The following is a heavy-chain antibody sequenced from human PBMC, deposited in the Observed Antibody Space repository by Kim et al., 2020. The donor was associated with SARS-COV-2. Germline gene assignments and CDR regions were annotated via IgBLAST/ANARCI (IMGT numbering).Heavy chain of an antibody. CDR3: ARTGVSTCAKHDY. V-gene: IGHV3-23*01. D-gene: IGHD2-8*02. J-gene: IGHJ4*02. CDR2: ISDSGSST. Sequence: GGSLRLSCAASGFTFSNYGMSWVRQAPGKGLEWVSDISDSGSSTYYADSVKGRFTISRDNAKNSLYLQMNSLRAEDTAVYYCARTGVSTCAKHDYWGQGTLVTVSS. CDR1: GFTFSNYG.